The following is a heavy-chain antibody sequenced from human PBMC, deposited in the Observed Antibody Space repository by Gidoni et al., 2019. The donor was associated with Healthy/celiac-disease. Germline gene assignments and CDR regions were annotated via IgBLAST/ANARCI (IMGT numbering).Heavy chain of an antibody. CDR1: GGSISSSNW. D-gene: IGHD3-3*01. CDR3: AARGYDFWSGYYGTGFDY. J-gene: IGHJ4*02. V-gene: IGHV4-4*02. Sequence: QVQLQESGPGLVKPTGTLSLTCAVSGGSISSSNWWSWVRQPPGKGLEWIGEIYHSGSTNYHPSLKSRVTISVDKSKNQFSLQLSSVPAADTAVYYCAARGYDFWSGYYGTGFDYWGQGTLVTVSS. CDR2: IYHSGST.